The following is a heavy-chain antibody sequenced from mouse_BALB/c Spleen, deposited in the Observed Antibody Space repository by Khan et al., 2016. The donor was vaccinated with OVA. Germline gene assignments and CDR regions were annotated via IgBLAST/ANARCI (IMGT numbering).Heavy chain of an antibody. Sequence: QIQLVQSGPELKKPGETVKISCKASGYTFTNYGMNWVKQAPGKGLKWMGWINTYTGEPTYADDFKGRSAFSLETSASTAYLQINNLKNEDTATXFCARRKPYWYFDVWGAGTTVTISS. V-gene: IGHV9-3-1*01. J-gene: IGHJ1*01. CDR3: ARRKPYWYFDV. CDR2: INTYTGEP. CDR1: GYTFTNYG.